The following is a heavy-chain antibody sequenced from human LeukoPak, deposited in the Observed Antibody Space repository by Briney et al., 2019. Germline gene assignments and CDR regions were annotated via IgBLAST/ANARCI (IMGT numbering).Heavy chain of an antibody. D-gene: IGHD6-13*01. J-gene: IGHJ6*02. V-gene: IGHV4-34*01. CDR2: VNHSGSN. Sequence: TLSLTRALYGGSSSEYYWTCIRHPPAEGQGWIGEVNHSGSNNCNPSLRRRISRSVDTSKTQFSLKVNSATAADTAVYYCARASPRDSSRTYYSNGMDVWGQGTTVTVSS. CDR1: GGSSSEYY. CDR3: ARASPRDSSRTYYSNGMDV.